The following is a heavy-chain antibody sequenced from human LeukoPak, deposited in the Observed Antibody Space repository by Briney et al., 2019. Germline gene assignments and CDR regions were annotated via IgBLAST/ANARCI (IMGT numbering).Heavy chain of an antibody. CDR2: IWSDGSDK. V-gene: IGHV3-33*06. CDR3: AKDAQRGFDYSNSLQN. Sequence: GGSLRLSCGASGLTFSSYGMHWVRQAPGAGLEWVAVIWSDGSDKYYAKSVKGRFTISRDNSKNSLFLQMNSLRAEDTAVYYCAKDAQRGFDYSNSLQNWGQGILVTVSS. CDR1: GLTFSSYG. D-gene: IGHD4-11*01. J-gene: IGHJ1*01.